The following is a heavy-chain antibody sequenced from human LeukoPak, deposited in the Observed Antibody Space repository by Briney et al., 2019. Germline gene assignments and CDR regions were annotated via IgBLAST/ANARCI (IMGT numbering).Heavy chain of an antibody. J-gene: IGHJ4*02. D-gene: IGHD6-13*01. V-gene: IGHV3-21*01. Sequence: GGSLRLSCAASGFSFSSYWMHWVRQAPGKGLEWVSSISSSSSYIYYADSVKGRFTISRDNAKNSLYLQMNSLRAEDTAVYYCARASIAAAGPFDYWGQGTLVTVSS. CDR3: ARASIAAAGPFDY. CDR1: GFSFSSYW. CDR2: ISSSSSYI.